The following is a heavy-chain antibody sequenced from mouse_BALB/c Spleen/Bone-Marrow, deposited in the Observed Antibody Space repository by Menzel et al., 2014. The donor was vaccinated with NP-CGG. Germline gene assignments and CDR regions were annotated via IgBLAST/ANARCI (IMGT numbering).Heavy chain of an antibody. CDR2: FYPGSGSI. CDR3: ARHEERGLLWSYYYAMDY. J-gene: IGHJ4*01. V-gene: IGHV1-62-2*01. D-gene: IGHD2-1*01. CDR1: GYTFTEYI. Sequence: QVQLQQSGAGLVKPGASVKLSCKASGYTFTEYIIHWVKQRSGQGLEWIGWFYPGSGSIKYNEKFKDKATLTADKSSSTVYMELSRLTSEDSAVYFCARHEERGLLWSYYYAMDYWSQGTSATISS.